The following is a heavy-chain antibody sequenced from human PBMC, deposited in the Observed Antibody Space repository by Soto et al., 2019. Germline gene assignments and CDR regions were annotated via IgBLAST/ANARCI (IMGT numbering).Heavy chain of an antibody. Sequence: SVKVSCKASGGTFSTYAFSWVRQAPGQGLEWMGSITPFFTTTIYAQRFQGRLTISADESTNTAYMELTSLTSEDTAVYYCARERREVKYSRTLDSYGMDVWGQGTTVTVSS. CDR3: ARERREVKYSRTLDSYGMDV. J-gene: IGHJ6*02. CDR2: ITPFFTTT. D-gene: IGHD5-18*01. CDR1: GGTFSTYA. V-gene: IGHV1-69*13.